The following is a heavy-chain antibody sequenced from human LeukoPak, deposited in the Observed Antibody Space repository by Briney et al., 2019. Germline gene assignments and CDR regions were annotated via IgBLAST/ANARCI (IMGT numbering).Heavy chain of an antibody. CDR2: IIPILGTT. Sequence: SVKVSCKASGGTFSSYLLNWVRQAPCQGLAWMGAIIPILGTTNYAQKFQARVTMTADGSTSTAYMELTSLRSDATAVYYCARNREYSSSWGEGVYFQHWGQGTLVTVSS. CDR1: GGTFSSYL. CDR3: ARNREYSSSWGEGVYFQH. D-gene: IGHD6-13*01. V-gene: IGHV1-69*13. J-gene: IGHJ1*01.